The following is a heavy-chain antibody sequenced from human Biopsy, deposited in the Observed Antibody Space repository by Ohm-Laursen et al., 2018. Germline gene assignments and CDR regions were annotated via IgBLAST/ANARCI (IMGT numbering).Heavy chain of an antibody. J-gene: IGHJ6*02. CDR1: ESTFRSYW. V-gene: IGHV3-11*01. CDR3: ARELGNGMDV. CDR2: ITNTGRTV. Sequence: SLRLSCAASESTFRSYWMNWIRQAPGKGLEWVSFITNTGRTVYADSVKGRFTISRDNADNSLHLQMKSLRAEDTAVYYRARELGNGMDVWGQGTPVTVSS.